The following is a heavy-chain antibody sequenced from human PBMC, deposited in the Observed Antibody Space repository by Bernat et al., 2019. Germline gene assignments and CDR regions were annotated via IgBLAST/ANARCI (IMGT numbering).Heavy chain of an antibody. CDR3: ARPFGPPHSSGWYR. J-gene: IGHJ4*02. V-gene: IGHV4-39*01. CDR2: IYYSGST. D-gene: IGHD6-19*01. CDR1: GGSISSSSYY. Sequence: QLQLQESGPGLVKPSETLSLTCTVSGGSISSSSYYWGWIRQPPGKGLEWIGRIYYSGSTYYNPSLKSRVTISVDTSKNQFSLKLSSVTAADTAVYYCARPFGPPHSSGWYRWGQGTLVTVSS.